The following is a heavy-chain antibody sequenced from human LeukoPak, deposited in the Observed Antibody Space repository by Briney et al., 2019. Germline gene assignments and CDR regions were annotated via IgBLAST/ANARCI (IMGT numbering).Heavy chain of an antibody. CDR1: GYTFTSYA. D-gene: IGHD5-24*01. V-gene: IGHV7-4-1*02. Sequence: ASVNVSCKASGYTFTSYAMNWVRQAPGQGLEWMGWINTNTGNPTYAQGFTGRFVFSLDTSVSTAYLQISSLKAEDTAVYYCARAPRGDGYRPMLYWGQGTLVTVSS. CDR3: ARAPRGDGYRPMLY. CDR2: INTNTGNP. J-gene: IGHJ4*02.